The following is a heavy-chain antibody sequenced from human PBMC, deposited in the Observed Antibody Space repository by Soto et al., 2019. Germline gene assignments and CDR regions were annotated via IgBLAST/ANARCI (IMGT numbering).Heavy chain of an antibody. D-gene: IGHD2-15*01. Sequence: AASVKVSCKASGYTFASYDINWVRQATGQGLEWMGWMNPNSGNTGYAQKFQGRVTMTRNTSISTAYMELSSLRSEDTAVYYCARGYCSGGSCTTQDWFDPWGQGTLVTVSS. CDR3: ARGYCSGGSCTTQDWFDP. J-gene: IGHJ5*02. CDR2: MNPNSGNT. V-gene: IGHV1-8*01. CDR1: GYTFASYD.